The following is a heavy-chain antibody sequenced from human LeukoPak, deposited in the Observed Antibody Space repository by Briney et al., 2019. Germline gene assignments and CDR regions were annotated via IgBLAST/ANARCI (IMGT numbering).Heavy chain of an antibody. Sequence: SETLSLTCTVSGGSISSHYWSWIRQPPGKGLEWIAYISYSGSTNYNPSLTSRVTISVDTSKNHFSLRLSSVTAADTAVYYCARTVEGQTFAFDYWGQGTLVTVSS. CDR1: GGSISSHY. CDR2: ISYSGST. J-gene: IGHJ4*02. V-gene: IGHV4-59*11. D-gene: IGHD2-15*01. CDR3: ARTVEGQTFAFDY.